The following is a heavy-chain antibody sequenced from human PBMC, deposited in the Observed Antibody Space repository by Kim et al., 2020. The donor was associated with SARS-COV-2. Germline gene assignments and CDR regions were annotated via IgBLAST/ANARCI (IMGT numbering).Heavy chain of an antibody. J-gene: IGHJ4*02. V-gene: IGHV4-4*02. Sequence: SSPSLKSRVTISVDKSKNQFSLKLSSVTAADTAVYYCARVRYYDSSGLDYWGQGTLVTVSS. CDR3: ARVRYYDSSGLDY. D-gene: IGHD3-22*01.